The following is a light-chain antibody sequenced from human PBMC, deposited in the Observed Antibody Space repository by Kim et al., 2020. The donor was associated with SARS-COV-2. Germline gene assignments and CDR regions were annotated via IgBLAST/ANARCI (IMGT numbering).Light chain of an antibody. CDR1: QNVRSY. Sequence: LSGGETATLACRANQNVRSYLAWYQKKPDQAPRLLNHETSNRATGVPARLSGSGSGTDFTLTISSLEPEDFAVYYCQQRSGWPPAFGQGTKVNIK. CDR3: QQRSGWPPA. CDR2: ETS. J-gene: IGKJ1*01. V-gene: IGKV3-11*01.